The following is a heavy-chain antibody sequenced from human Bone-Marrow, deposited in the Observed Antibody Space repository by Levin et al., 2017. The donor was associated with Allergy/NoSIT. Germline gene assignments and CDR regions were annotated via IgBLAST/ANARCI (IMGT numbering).Heavy chain of an antibody. J-gene: IGHJ5*02. CDR1: GGSFSGYY. V-gene: IGHV4-34*01. CDR2: INHSGST. Sequence: SETLSLTCAVYGGSFSGYYWSWIRQPPGKGLEWIGEINHSGSTNYNPSLKSRVTISVDTSKNQFSLKLSSVTAADTAVYYCARGKATVTLKGNWFDPWGQGTLVTVSS. D-gene: IGHD4-17*01. CDR3: ARGKATVTLKGNWFDP.